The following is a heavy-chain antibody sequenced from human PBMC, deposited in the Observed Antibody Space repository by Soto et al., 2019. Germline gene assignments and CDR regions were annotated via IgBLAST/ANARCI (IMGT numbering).Heavy chain of an antibody. CDR2: INPNGGST. D-gene: IGHD2-2*02. V-gene: IGHV1-46*01. J-gene: IGHJ4*02. CDR3: VRSLCSRTSCYNFDY. CDR1: GYTFTSYY. Sequence: SLKVSCNASGYTFTSYYMHWARQAPGQGLEWMEIINPNGGSTSYARKFQGRVTMTRDTSTSTVYMELSSLRSEDTAVYYCVRSLCSRTSCYNFDYWGQGTLVTVSS.